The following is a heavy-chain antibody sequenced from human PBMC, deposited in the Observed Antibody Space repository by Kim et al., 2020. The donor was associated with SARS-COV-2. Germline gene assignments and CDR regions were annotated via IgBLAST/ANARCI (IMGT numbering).Heavy chain of an antibody. V-gene: IGHV3-33*01. Sequence: NKYYADSVQGRFTISRDNSKNTLYLQMNSLRAEDTAVYYCARASRGAFDIWGQGTMVTVSS. CDR3: ARASRGAFDI. CDR2: NK. D-gene: IGHD3-10*01. J-gene: IGHJ3*02.